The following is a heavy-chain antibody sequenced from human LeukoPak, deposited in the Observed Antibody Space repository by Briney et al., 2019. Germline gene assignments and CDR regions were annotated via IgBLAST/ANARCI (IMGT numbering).Heavy chain of an antibody. J-gene: IGHJ4*02. CDR3: ARDTKAGYFDL. V-gene: IGHV3-7*04. Sequence: GTLTLTCAASGFFINTNWKSWVCQPPPQGMGLEANIKEDGARDYYVESMTGRFTISRDNAKNLLYLQVDSLRAEDTAVYYCARDTKAGYFDLWGQGSLVTVSS. CDR2: IKEDGARD. CDR1: GFFINTNW.